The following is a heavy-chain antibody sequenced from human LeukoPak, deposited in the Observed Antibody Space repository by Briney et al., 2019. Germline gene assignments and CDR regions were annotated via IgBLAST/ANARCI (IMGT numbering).Heavy chain of an antibody. D-gene: IGHD3-10*01. Sequence: GGSLRLSCAASGFTFSSYSMNWVRQAPGKGLEWVSSISSSSSYIYYADSVKGRFTISRDNAKNSLYLQMNSLRAEDTAVYYCARDPTYYCGSGSYYSLYNWFDPWGQGTLVTVSS. J-gene: IGHJ5*02. CDR2: ISSSSSYI. CDR3: ARDPTYYCGSGSYYSLYNWFDP. V-gene: IGHV3-21*01. CDR1: GFTFSSYS.